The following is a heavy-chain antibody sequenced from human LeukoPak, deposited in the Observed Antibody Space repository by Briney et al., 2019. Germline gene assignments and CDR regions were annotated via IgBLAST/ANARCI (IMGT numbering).Heavy chain of an antibody. CDR3: AHELGYYYYMDV. V-gene: IGHV2-70*11. J-gene: IGHJ6*03. D-gene: IGHD6-13*01. Sequence: SGPTLVNPTQTLTLTCTFSGFSLSTSGMCVSWIRRPPGKALEWLARIDWDDDKYYSTSLKTRLTISKDTSKNQVVLTMTNMDPVDTATYYCAHELGYYYYMDVWGKGTTVTVSS. CDR2: IDWDDDK. CDR1: GFSLSTSGMC.